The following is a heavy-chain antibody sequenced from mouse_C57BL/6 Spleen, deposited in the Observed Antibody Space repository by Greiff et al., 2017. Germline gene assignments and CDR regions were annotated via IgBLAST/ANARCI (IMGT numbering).Heavy chain of an antibody. CDR3: AREGNYDRGFAY. V-gene: IGHV3-1*01. Sequence: EVKLMESGPGMVKPSQSLSLTCTVTGYSITSGYDWHWIRHFPGNKLEWMGYISYSGSTNYNPSLKSRISITHDTSKNHFFLKLNSVTTEDTATYYCAREGNYDRGFAYWGQGTLVTVSA. D-gene: IGHD2-4*01. J-gene: IGHJ3*01. CDR2: ISYSGST. CDR1: GYSITSGYD.